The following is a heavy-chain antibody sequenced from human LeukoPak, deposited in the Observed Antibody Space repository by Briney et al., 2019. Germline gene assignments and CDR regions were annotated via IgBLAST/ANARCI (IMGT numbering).Heavy chain of an antibody. Sequence: GGSLRLSCAASGFTFSSYAMHWVRQAPGKGLEWVAVISYDATNKYYIDSVKGRFTISRDNSKNTVYLQMNSPRPEDTAVYYCVRDRYDIPWGQGTLVTVSS. CDR3: VRDRYDIP. D-gene: IGHD3-9*01. CDR1: GFTFSSYA. V-gene: IGHV3-30-3*01. J-gene: IGHJ5*02. CDR2: ISYDATNK.